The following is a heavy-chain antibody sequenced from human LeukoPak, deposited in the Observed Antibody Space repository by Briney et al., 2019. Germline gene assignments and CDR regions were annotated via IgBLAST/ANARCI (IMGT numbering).Heavy chain of an antibody. J-gene: IGHJ3*02. V-gene: IGHV3-23*01. CDR1: GFTVISSY. Sequence: GGSLRLSCAASGFTVISSYMSWVRQAPGKGLEWVSAISGSGGSTYYADSVKGRFTISRDNSKNTLYLQMNSLRAEDTAVYYCARGKMYSSGWNDAFDIWGQGTMVTVSS. CDR2: ISGSGGST. CDR3: ARGKMYSSGWNDAFDI. D-gene: IGHD6-19*01.